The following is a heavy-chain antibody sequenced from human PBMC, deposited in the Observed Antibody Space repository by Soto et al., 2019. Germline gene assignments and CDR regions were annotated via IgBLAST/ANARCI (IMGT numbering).Heavy chain of an antibody. CDR1: GYTFTSYA. CDR3: ARVIVVVVAATRWFDP. CDR2: INAGNGNT. D-gene: IGHD2-15*01. V-gene: IGHV1-3*01. J-gene: IGHJ5*02. Sequence: ASVTVSCQASGYTFTSYAMHWVRQAPGQRLEWMGWINAGNGNTKYSQKFQGRVTITRDTSASTAYMELSSLRSEDTAVYYCARVIVVVVAATRWFDPWGQGTLVTVSS.